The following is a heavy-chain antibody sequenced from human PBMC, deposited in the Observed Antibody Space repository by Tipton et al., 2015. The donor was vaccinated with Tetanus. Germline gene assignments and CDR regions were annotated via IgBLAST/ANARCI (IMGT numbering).Heavy chain of an antibody. D-gene: IGHD6-19*01. CDR1: GYIFTGYS. V-gene: IGHV3-48*02. CDR3: AKVGSDRYILRTPFDY. J-gene: IGHJ4*02. CDR2: IPGGSDTI. Sequence: QLVQSGGGLVQPGGSLRLSCAASGYIFTGYSINWVRQAPGKGLDGVSYIPGGSDTIYYADSVKGRFTISRDNSKNTLYLQMNSLRDEDTAVYYCAKVGSDRYILRTPFDYWGQGTLVTVSS.